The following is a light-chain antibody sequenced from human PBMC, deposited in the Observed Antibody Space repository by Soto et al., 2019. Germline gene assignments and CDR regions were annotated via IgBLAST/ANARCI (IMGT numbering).Light chain of an antibody. CDR3: QQYNNWPLT. CDR1: QSVSSSY. CDR2: GAS. V-gene: IGKV3-15*01. J-gene: IGKJ4*01. Sequence: EIVLTQSPGTLSLSPGERATLSCRAGQSVSSSYLAWYQQKPGQTPRLLIYGASTRATGIPARFSGSGSGTEFTLTISCLQSEDFAVYYCQQYNNWPLTFGGGTKVEIK.